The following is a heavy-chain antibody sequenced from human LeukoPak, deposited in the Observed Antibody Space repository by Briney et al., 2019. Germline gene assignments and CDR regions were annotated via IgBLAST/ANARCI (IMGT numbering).Heavy chain of an antibody. CDR3: ARAAITVGFENDY. CDR1: GFTFSSYV. D-gene: IGHD3-16*01. J-gene: IGHJ4*02. V-gene: IGHV3-23*01. Sequence: GGSLRLSCAASGFTFSSYVMSWVRQAPGKGLEWVSTVGGSGDSTYYADSVKGRFTISRDNSKNTLYLQMNSLRAEDTAVYYCARAAITVGFENDYWGQGTLVTVSS. CDR2: VGGSGDST.